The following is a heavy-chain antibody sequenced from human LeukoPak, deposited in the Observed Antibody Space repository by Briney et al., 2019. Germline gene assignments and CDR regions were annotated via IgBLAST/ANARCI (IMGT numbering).Heavy chain of an antibody. CDR1: GGTFSSYA. Sequence: ASVKVSCKASGGTFSSYAISWVRQAPGQGLEWTGGIIPIFGTANYAQKFQGRVTITADKSTSTAYMELSSLRSEDTAVYYCARGAAAGEVDYWGQGTLVTVSS. CDR2: IIPIFGTA. D-gene: IGHD6-13*01. J-gene: IGHJ4*02. V-gene: IGHV1-69*06. CDR3: ARGAAAGEVDY.